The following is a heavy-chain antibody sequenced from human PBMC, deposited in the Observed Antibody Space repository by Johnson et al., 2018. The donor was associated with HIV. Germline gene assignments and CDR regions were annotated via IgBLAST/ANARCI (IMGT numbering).Heavy chain of an antibody. CDR3: AKDFLYCGGDCYSGAFDI. J-gene: IGHJ3*02. Sequence: VQLVESGGGLVQPGGSLRLSCAASGFTVSSNYMTWVRQAPGKRLEWVSVIYSGGTTYYADSVKGRFTISRDNSKNTLYLQMNSLRAEDTAVYYCAKDFLYCGGDCYSGAFDIWGQGTMVTVSS. V-gene: IGHV3-66*01. CDR1: GFTVSSNY. D-gene: IGHD2-21*01. CDR2: IYSGGTT.